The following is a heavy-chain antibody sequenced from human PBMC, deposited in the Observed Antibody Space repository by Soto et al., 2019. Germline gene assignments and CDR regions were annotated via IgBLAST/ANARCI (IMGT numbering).Heavy chain of an antibody. CDR1: GDSVSSNSAA. CDR3: VRNYYGPGSSYPYGMDV. CDR2: TYYRSKWYN. J-gene: IGHJ6*02. D-gene: IGHD3-10*01. V-gene: IGHV6-1*01. Sequence: LTCAISGDSVSSNSAAWNWIRQSPSRGLEWLGRTYYRSKWYNDYAVSVKSRITINPDTSKNQFSLQLNSVTPEDTALYYCVRNYYGPGSSYPYGMDVWGQGTTVTVS.